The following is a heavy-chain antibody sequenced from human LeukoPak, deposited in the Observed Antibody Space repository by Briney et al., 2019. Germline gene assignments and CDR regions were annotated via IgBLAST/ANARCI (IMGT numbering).Heavy chain of an antibody. D-gene: IGHD1-26*01. CDR1: GGSISSGAYY. CDR3: ARIIVGATFDY. J-gene: IGHJ4*02. V-gene: IGHV4-31*03. CDR2: IYYSGGT. Sequence: PSQTLSLTCTVSGGSISSGAYYWSWIRQHPGKGLEWIGYIYYSGGTYYNPSLKSRLTMSVDTSKNQFSLKLSSVTAADTAVYHCARIIVGATFDYWGRGTLVTVSS.